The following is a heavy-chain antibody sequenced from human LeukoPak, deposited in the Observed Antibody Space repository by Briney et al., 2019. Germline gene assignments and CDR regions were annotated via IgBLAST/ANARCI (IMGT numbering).Heavy chain of an antibody. CDR1: GYTFTGHY. Sequence: GASVKVSCKASGYTFTGHYIHWGRQAPGQGLEWMGWINPNSGDTDYVQKFQGRVTMTRDTSISTAYMELSSLTSDDTAVYYCARVEGLSSSPRTLRYWGQGTPVSVSS. J-gene: IGHJ4*02. D-gene: IGHD2-15*01. CDR3: ARVEGLSSSPRTLRY. V-gene: IGHV1-2*02. CDR2: INPNSGDT.